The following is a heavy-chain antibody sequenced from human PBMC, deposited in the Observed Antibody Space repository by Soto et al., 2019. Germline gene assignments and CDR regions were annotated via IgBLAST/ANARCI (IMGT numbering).Heavy chain of an antibody. CDR3: ARRGDYGDPPEDY. J-gene: IGHJ4*02. CDR2: IDPRDSYT. Sequence: EVQLVQSGAVMRKPGESLRISCKPSGYNFTSYWINWVRQMPGKGLEWMGRIDPRDSYTNYSPSFQGHVTISVDKSISTAYLQWSSLKASDTAIYYCARRGDYGDPPEDYWGQGTLVTVSS. V-gene: IGHV5-10-1*01. D-gene: IGHD4-17*01. CDR1: GYNFTSYW.